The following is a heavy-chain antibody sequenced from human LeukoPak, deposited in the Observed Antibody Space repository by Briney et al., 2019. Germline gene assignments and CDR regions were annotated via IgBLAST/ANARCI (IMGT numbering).Heavy chain of an antibody. V-gene: IGHV3-53*01. CDR1: GFTVSSNY. D-gene: IGHD6-19*01. CDR3: AKTALPSSGWYLDY. CDR2: IYSGVST. Sequence: GGSLRLSCAASGFTVSSNYMSWVRHAPGKGLEWVSVIYSGVSTYYADSVKGRFTISRDNSKNTLYLQMNSLSAEDTAVYYCAKTALPSSGWYLDYWGQGTLVTVSS. J-gene: IGHJ4*02.